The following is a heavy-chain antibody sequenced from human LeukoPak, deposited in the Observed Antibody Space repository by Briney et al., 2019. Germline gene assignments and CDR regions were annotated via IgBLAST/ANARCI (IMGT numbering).Heavy chain of an antibody. Sequence: GASVKVSCKASGYTFTDYYMHWVRRAPGQGLEWMGWINPNSGGTNYAQKFQGRVTMTRDTSISTAYMELSRLRSDDTAVYYCARASGSWPEKDYWGQGTLVTVSS. D-gene: IGHD6-13*01. V-gene: IGHV1-2*02. J-gene: IGHJ4*02. CDR3: ARASGSWPEKDY. CDR2: INPNSGGT. CDR1: GYTFTDYY.